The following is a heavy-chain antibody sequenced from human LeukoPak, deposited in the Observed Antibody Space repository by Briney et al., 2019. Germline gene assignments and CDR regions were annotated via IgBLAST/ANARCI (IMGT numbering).Heavy chain of an antibody. V-gene: IGHV4-61*02. J-gene: IGHJ5*02. CDR2: IYTSGST. D-gene: IGHD3-10*01. CDR1: GGSVSSGSSY. CDR3: ARDLVRGENNWFDP. Sequence: SETLSLTCTVSGGSVSSGSSYWSWIRQPAGKGLEWIGRIYTSGSTNYNPSLKSRVTMSVDTSKNQFSLKLSSVTAADTAVYYCARDLVRGENNWFDPWGQGTLVAVSS.